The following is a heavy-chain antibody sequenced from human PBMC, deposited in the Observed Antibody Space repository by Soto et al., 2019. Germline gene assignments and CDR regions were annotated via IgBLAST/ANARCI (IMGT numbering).Heavy chain of an antibody. D-gene: IGHD1-26*01. V-gene: IGHV1-24*01. Sequence: QVQLVQSGAEVKKPGASVKVSCKVSGDTLTDLSMPWERPAPGKGLEWMGGFEPEDGETIDAQKNQGRITMTEDTSTDTAYMEMNSLRSEDTAVYYCATLGSGDYWGQGTLVTVSS. CDR2: FEPEDGET. CDR3: ATLGSGDY. J-gene: IGHJ4*02. CDR1: GDTLTDLS.